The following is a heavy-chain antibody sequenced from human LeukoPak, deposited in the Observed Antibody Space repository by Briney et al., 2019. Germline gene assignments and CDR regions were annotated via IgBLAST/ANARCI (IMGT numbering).Heavy chain of an antibody. Sequence: PGGSLRPSCAASGFTFSTYSMNWVRQAPGEGLEWGSSISGPSSHIFYADSVKGRFTTSRDNAKNSLYLQMNSLRVDDTAVYYCVRGSSGDYEYWGQGVLVTVSS. V-gene: IGHV3-21*01. J-gene: IGHJ4*02. CDR1: GFTFSTYS. CDR3: VRGSSGDYEY. CDR2: ISGPSSHI. D-gene: IGHD4-17*01.